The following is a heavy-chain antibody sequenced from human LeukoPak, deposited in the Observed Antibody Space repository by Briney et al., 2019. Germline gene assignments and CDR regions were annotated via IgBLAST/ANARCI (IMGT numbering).Heavy chain of an antibody. CDR1: GFTFSDHY. V-gene: IGHV3-72*01. Sequence: GGSLRFSCAASGFTFSDHYMDWVRQAAGKGLEWVDRSRNKANSYTTQYAASVQGRFTISRDDLENSLYLQMDSLKTEDTAVYYCVKNRNYTNTYYFDYWGRGTLVTVSS. J-gene: IGHJ4*02. D-gene: IGHD4-11*01. CDR3: VKNRNYTNTYYFDY. CDR2: SRNKANSYTT.